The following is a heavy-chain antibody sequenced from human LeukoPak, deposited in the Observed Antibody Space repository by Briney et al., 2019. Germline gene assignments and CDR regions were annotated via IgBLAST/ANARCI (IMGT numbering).Heavy chain of an antibody. D-gene: IGHD1-26*01. CDR3: ARGSYGGYFDY. J-gene: IGHJ4*02. V-gene: IGHV1-46*01. CDR1: GYTFTSYY. Sequence: ASVKVSCKASGYTFTSYYMHWVRQAPGQGLEWVGIINPSGGSTNSAQEFQGRVTMTRDMSTSTVYMELRSLRSGDTALYYCARGSYGGYFDYWGQGTLVTVSS. CDR2: INPSGGST.